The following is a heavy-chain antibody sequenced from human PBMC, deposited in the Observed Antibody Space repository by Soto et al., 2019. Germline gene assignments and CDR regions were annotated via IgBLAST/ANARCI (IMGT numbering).Heavy chain of an antibody. CDR3: ANMDRYYGSGSYYTHPPGFDP. CDR2: INHSGST. CDR1: GGSFSGYY. D-gene: IGHD3-10*01. J-gene: IGHJ5*02. Sequence: SETLSLTCAVYGGSFSGYYWSWIRQPPWKGLEWIGEINHSGSTNYNPSLKSRVTISVDTSKNQFSLKLSSVTAADTAVYYCANMDRYYGSGSYYTHPPGFDPWGQGTLVTVSS. V-gene: IGHV4-34*01.